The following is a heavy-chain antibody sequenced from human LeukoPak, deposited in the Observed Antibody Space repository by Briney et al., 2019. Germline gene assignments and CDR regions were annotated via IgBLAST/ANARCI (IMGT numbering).Heavy chain of an antibody. Sequence: ASVKVSCKASGYTFTNCYMNWVRQAPGQGLEWMGIMHPTGDSTNYAQKFQGRVTLTRDTSTGTFYMELSSLTSEDTGVYYCARHDFDLPMVYSFFVHWGQGTLVTVSS. D-gene: IGHD3-3*01. CDR3: ARHDFDLPMVYSFFVH. CDR2: MHPTGDST. J-gene: IGHJ5*02. V-gene: IGHV1-46*01. CDR1: GYTFTNCY.